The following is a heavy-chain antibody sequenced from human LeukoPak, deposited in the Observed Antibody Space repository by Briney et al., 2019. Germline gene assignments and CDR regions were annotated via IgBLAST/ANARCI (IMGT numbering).Heavy chain of an antibody. CDR1: GFTMSVYW. V-gene: IGHV3-7*01. Sequence: GGSLRLSCVASGFTMSVYWMSWVRQAPGRGLEWVGNIKKDGSERNYVDSVKGRFTISRDNAKKSLYLQMNSLRAEDTAVYYCARDRGAYYHFFDYWGQGTLVTVSS. D-gene: IGHD3-22*01. CDR3: ARDRGAYYHFFDY. CDR2: IKKDGSER. J-gene: IGHJ4*02.